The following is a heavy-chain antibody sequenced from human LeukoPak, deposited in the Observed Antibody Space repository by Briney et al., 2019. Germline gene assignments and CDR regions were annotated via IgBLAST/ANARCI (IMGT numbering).Heavy chain of an antibody. CDR2: INPNSGGT. Sequence: ASVKVSCKASGYTFTGYYMHWVRQAPGQGLECMGWINPNSGGTNYAQKFQGRVTMTRDTSISTAYMELSRLRSDDTAVYYCARESGSNTYYDFWSGYFSGPRGAKWFDPWGQGTLVTVSS. CDR3: ARESGSNTYYDFWSGYFSGPRGAKWFDP. CDR1: GYTFTGYY. J-gene: IGHJ5*02. D-gene: IGHD3-3*01. V-gene: IGHV1-2*02.